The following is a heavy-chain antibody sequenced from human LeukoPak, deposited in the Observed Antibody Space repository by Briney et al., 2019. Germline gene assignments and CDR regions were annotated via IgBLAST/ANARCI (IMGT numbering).Heavy chain of an antibody. J-gene: IGHJ4*02. CDR1: GGSISSYY. D-gene: IGHD2-15*01. V-gene: IGHV4-59*08. CDR2: IYYSGST. Sequence: SETLSLTCTVPGGSISSYYWSSIRQPPGKGLEWIGYIYYSGSTNYNPSLKSRVTISVDTSKNQFSLKLSSVTAADTAVYYCARPTRVAGIDYWGQGTLVTVSS. CDR3: ARPTRVAGIDY.